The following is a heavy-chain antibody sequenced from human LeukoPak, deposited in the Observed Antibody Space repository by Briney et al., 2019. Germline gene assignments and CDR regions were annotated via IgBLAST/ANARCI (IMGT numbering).Heavy chain of an antibody. CDR1: GDSISGYY. D-gene: IGHD6-13*01. CDR2: INYSGST. J-gene: IGHJ5*02. Sequence: PSETLSLTCTVSGDSISGYYWSWIRQPPGKGLDWIGFINYSGSTNYNPSLKSRVTISVGTSKNQFSLKLSSVTAADTAVYYCARVPYSSSWYGYGWFDPWGQGTLVTVSS. CDR3: ARVPYSSSWYGYGWFDP. V-gene: IGHV4-59*01.